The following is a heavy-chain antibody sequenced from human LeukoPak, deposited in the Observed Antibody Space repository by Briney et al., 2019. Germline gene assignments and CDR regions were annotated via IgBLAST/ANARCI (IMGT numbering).Heavy chain of an antibody. Sequence: PSETLSLTCTVSGGSVSSGSYYWSWIRQPPGKGLEWIGYIYYSGSTNYNPSLKSRVTISVDTSKNQFSLKLSSVTAADTAVYYCARGRQYYYGSGSKPNWFDPWGQGTLVTVSS. D-gene: IGHD3-10*01. CDR3: ARGRQYYYGSGSKPNWFDP. CDR1: GGSVSSGSYY. V-gene: IGHV4-61*01. J-gene: IGHJ5*02. CDR2: IYYSGST.